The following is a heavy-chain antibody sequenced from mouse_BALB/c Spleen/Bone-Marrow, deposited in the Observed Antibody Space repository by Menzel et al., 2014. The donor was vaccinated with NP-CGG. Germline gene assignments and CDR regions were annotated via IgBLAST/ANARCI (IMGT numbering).Heavy chain of an antibody. CDR2: INPSSGYT. CDR3: AIEVYGSWFAY. D-gene: IGHD2-2*01. Sequence: QVQLQQSGAELARPGASVKMSCKASGYTFDYYTVQWVKQRPGQGLEWIGYINPSSGYTNYNQKFKDKATLTADKSSSTAYMQLSSLTSEDSAVYYCAIEVYGSWFAYWGQGTLVTVSA. CDR1: GYTFDYYT. V-gene: IGHV1-4*01. J-gene: IGHJ3*01.